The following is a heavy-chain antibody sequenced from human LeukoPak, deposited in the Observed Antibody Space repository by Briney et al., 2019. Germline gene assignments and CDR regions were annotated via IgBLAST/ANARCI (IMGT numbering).Heavy chain of an antibody. CDR3: ARDLNDYYDSSGYYRDWFDP. V-gene: IGHV3-66*01. CDR1: GFTFSSYG. J-gene: IGHJ5*02. CDR2: IYSGGST. D-gene: IGHD3-22*01. Sequence: GGSLRLSCAASGFTFSSYGMHWVRQAPGKGLEWVSVIYSGGSTYYADSVKGRFTISRDNSKNTLYLQMNSLRAEDTAVYYCARDLNDYYDSSGYYRDWFDPWGQGTLVTASS.